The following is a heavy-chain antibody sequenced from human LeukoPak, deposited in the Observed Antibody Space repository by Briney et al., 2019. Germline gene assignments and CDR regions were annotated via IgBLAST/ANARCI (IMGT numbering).Heavy chain of an antibody. Sequence: GGSLRLSCAASGFTFSSYGMHWVRQAPGKGLEWVAVISYDGSNKYYADSVKGRFTISRDNSKNTLYLQMNSLRAEDTAVYYCARPGYSYGYGYNWFNPWGQGTLVTVSS. D-gene: IGHD5-18*01. CDR1: GFTFSSYG. CDR2: ISYDGSNK. V-gene: IGHV3-30*03. J-gene: IGHJ5*02. CDR3: ARPGYSYGYGYNWFNP.